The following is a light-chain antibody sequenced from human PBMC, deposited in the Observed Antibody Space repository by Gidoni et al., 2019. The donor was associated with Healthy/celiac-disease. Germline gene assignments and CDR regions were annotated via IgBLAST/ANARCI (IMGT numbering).Light chain of an antibody. V-gene: IGKV3-15*01. J-gene: IGKJ2*01. CDR2: GAS. CDR1: QSVSSN. CDR3: QQYNNWPLYT. Sequence: EIVMTQSPATLSVSPGERATLSCRASQSVSSNLAWYQQKTDQAPRLLIYGASTRATGIPARFRGSGSGTEFTLTISSLQSEDFAVYYCQQYNNWPLYTFGQGTKLEIK.